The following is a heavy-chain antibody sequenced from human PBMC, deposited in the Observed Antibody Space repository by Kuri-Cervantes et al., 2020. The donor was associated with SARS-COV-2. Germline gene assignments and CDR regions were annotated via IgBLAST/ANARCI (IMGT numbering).Heavy chain of an antibody. D-gene: IGHD3-3*01. Sequence: SETLSLTCSVSGGAIDGFYWSWIRQSPGKGLEWIGYIYYSGSTNYNPSLKSRVTISVDTSKNQFSLKLSSVTAADTAVYYCARGLTGPDFWSGYYHNWFDPWGQGTLVTVSS. CDR3: ARGLTGPDFWSGYYHNWFDP. V-gene: IGHV4-59*01. CDR1: GGAIDGFY. CDR2: IYYSGST. J-gene: IGHJ5*02.